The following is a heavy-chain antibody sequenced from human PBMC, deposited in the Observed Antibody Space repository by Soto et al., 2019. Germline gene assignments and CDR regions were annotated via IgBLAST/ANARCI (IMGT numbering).Heavy chain of an antibody. Sequence: EVQLVESGGGLVQPGGSLRLSCAASGFTFSSYWMSWVRQAPGKGLEWVANIKQDGSENYYVDSVKGRCTISRDNAKNTLYLQMNSLRAEDAAVYYCARDTGYGSGWPFDYWGQGTLVTVSS. V-gene: IGHV3-7*01. D-gene: IGHD6-19*01. CDR1: GFTFSSYW. CDR3: ARDTGYGSGWPFDY. CDR2: IKQDGSEN. J-gene: IGHJ4*02.